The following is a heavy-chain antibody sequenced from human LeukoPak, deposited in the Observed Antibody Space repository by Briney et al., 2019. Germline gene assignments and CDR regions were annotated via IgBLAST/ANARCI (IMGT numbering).Heavy chain of an antibody. J-gene: IGHJ4*02. CDR1: GFTFSSYW. D-gene: IGHD1-26*01. V-gene: IGHV3-7*01. Sequence: GGSLRLSCAASGFTFSSYWMSWVRQAPGKGLGWVANIKQDGSEKYYVDSVKGRFTISRDNAKNSLYLQMNSLRAEDTAVYYCARDFSIVGAIVGYFDYWGQGTLVTVSS. CDR3: ARDFSIVGAIVGYFDY. CDR2: IKQDGSEK.